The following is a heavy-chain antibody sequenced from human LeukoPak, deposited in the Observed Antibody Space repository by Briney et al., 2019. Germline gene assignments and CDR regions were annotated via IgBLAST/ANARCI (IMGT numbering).Heavy chain of an antibody. D-gene: IGHD6-13*01. V-gene: IGHV4-30-4*01. Sequence: SETLSLTCTVSGGSISSGDYYWSWIRQPPGKGLEWIGYIYYSGSTYYNPSLKSRVTISVDTSKNQFSLKLSSVTAADTAVYYCARDSGAAAGTDYWGQGTLVTVSS. CDR3: ARDSGAAAGTDY. J-gene: IGHJ4*02. CDR2: IYYSGST. CDR1: GGSISSGDYY.